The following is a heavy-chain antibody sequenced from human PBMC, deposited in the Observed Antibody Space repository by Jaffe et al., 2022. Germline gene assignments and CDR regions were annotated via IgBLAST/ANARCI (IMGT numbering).Heavy chain of an antibody. CDR1: GFTFSSYG. D-gene: IGHD3-3*01. J-gene: IGHJ4*02. CDR3: AKGPYYDFWSGYPSPPFDY. V-gene: IGHV3-30*02. Sequence: QVQLVESGGGVVQPGGSLRLSCAASGFTFSSYGMHWVRQAPGKGLEWVAFIRYDGSNKYYADSVKGRFTISRDNSKNTLYLQMNSLRAEDTAVYYCAKGPYYDFWSGYPSPPFDYWGQGTLVTVSS. CDR2: IRYDGSNK.